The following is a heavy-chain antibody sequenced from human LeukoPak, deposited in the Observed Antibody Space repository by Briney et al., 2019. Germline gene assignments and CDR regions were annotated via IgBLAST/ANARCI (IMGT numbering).Heavy chain of an antibody. CDR1: GFIFTDHW. CDR2: IKEDESTK. CDR3: ARAVDVADY. D-gene: IGHD3-16*01. V-gene: IGHV3-7*01. Sequence: HPGGSLRLSCAASGFIFTDHWVSWVRQAPGKGLEWVANIKEDESTKFYADSVRGRFTISRDNAKSSVYLQMNNLRVEDTALYYCARAVDVADYWGRGTLVTVSS. J-gene: IGHJ4*02.